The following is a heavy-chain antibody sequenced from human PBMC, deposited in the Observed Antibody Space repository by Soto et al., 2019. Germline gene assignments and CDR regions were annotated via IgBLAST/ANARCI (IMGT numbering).Heavy chain of an antibody. CDR1: GGTFSSYT. D-gene: IGHD2-2*01. V-gene: IGHV1-69*02. CDR3: AGPEGGVVPEAVDY. J-gene: IGHJ4*02. CDR2: IIPSLGIA. Sequence: QVQLVQSGAEVKKPGSSVKVSCKASGGTFSSYTISWVRQAPGQGLEWMGRIIPSLGIAHYAQKFQGSVTITAHKSKSTAYMERSSLSSEDTAVYYGAGPEGGVVPEAVDYGGQGTLVTVS.